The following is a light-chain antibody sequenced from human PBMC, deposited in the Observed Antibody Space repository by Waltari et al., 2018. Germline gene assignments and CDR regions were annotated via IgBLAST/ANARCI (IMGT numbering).Light chain of an antibody. CDR2: VNSDGSH. J-gene: IGLJ3*02. CDR1: SGHSSNI. V-gene: IGLV4-69*01. CDR3: ETGGHGTWV. Sequence: QLVLTQSPSASASLGASVKLTCTLSSGHSSNIIAWLQQRPERGPQYLMKVNSDGSHSKGDDIPDRFSGSSSGAERYLTISSLQSEDEADYYCETGGHGTWVFGGGTKLTVL.